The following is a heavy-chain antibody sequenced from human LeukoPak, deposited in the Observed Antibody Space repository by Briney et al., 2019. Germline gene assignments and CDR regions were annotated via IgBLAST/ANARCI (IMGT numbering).Heavy chain of an antibody. Sequence: GGSLRLSCAASGFTVSSNYMSWVRQAPGKGLEWVSVIYSGGSTYYADSVKGRFTISRDNSKNTLYLQMNGLRAEDTAVYYCARAHHRTYYYDSSWGQGTLVTVSS. J-gene: IGHJ4*02. CDR2: IYSGGST. CDR3: ARAHHRTYYYDSS. D-gene: IGHD3-22*01. CDR1: GFTVSSNY. V-gene: IGHV3-66*01.